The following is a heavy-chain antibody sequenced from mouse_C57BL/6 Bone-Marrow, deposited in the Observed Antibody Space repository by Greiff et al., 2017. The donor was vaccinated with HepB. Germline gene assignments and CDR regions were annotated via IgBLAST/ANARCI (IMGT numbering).Heavy chain of an antibody. Sequence: EVNVVESGGGLVQPGGSMKLSCVASGFTFSNYWMNWVRQSPEKGLEWVAQIRLKSDNYATHYAESVKGRFTISRDDSKSSVYLQMNNLRAEDTGIYYCSGGKFYAMDYWGQGTSVTVSS. J-gene: IGHJ4*01. CDR2: IRLKSDNYAT. CDR1: GFTFSNYW. CDR3: SGGKFYAMDY. V-gene: IGHV6-3*01.